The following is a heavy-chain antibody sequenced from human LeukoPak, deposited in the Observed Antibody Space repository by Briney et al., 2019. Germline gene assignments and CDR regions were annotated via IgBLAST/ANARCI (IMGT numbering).Heavy chain of an antibody. CDR3: ARQGDLRYSSRTGHFDY. Sequence: SETLSLTCTVSGGSISSSSYYWGWIRQTPGKGLEWIGSIYYTESTYYSPSLKSRVIISVDTSKNQFFLKLYSVTAADTAVYYCARQGDLRYSSRTGHFDYWGQGILVTVSS. D-gene: IGHD6-13*01. CDR2: IYYTEST. V-gene: IGHV4-39*01. J-gene: IGHJ4*02. CDR1: GGSISSSSYY.